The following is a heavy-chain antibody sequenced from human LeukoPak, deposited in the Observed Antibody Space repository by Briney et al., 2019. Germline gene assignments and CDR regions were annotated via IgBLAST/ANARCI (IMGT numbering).Heavy chain of an antibody. CDR1: GFTFSSYA. D-gene: IGHD6-19*01. CDR2: VSGNGGIT. Sequence: GGSLRLSCAASGFTFSSYAMSWVRQAPGKGLEWVSGVSGNGGITYYADSVKGRFTISRDNSKNTLYLQMNSLRAEDTAVYYCARVSRSSGWYRGGFDYWGQGTLVTVSS. V-gene: IGHV3-23*01. CDR3: ARVSRSSGWYRGGFDY. J-gene: IGHJ4*02.